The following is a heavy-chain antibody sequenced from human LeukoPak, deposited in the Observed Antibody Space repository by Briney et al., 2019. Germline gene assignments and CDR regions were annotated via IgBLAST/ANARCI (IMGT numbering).Heavy chain of an antibody. Sequence: SETLSLTCAVYGVSFSGYYWSWIRQPPGKGLEWIGEINHSGSTNYNPSLKSRVTISADTSKNQFSLKLSSVTAADTAVYYCARSFLPRSGTVDYWGQGTLVTVSS. D-gene: IGHD3-3*01. CDR1: GVSFSGYY. V-gene: IGHV4-34*01. CDR2: INHSGST. CDR3: ARSFLPRSGTVDY. J-gene: IGHJ4*02.